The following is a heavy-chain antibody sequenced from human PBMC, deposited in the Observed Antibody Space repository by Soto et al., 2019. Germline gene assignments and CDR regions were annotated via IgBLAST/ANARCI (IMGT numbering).Heavy chain of an antibody. CDR1: GFTFSSYE. CDR2: ISSSGSTI. CDR3: ARVRGCSSTSCYIKGYYYYGMDV. Sequence: GGSLRLSCAASGFTFSSYEMNWVRQAPGKGLEWVSYISSSGSTIYYADSVKGRFTISRDNAKNSLYLQMNSLRAEDTAVYYCARVRGCSSTSCYIKGYYYYGMDVWGQGTTVTVS. D-gene: IGHD2-2*02. V-gene: IGHV3-48*03. J-gene: IGHJ6*02.